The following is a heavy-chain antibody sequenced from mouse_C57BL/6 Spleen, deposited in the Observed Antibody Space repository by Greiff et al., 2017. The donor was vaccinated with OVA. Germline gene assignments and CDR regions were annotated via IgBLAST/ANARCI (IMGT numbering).Heavy chain of an antibody. CDR2: IDPSDSYT. Sequence: QVQLQQSGAELVMPGASVKLSCKASGYTFTSYWMHWVKQRPGQGLEWIGEIDPSDSYTNYNQKFKGKSTLTVDKSSSTAYMQLSSLTSEDSAVYYGARQGFITTVVADYWGQGTTLTVSS. D-gene: IGHD1-1*01. CDR1: GYTFTSYW. V-gene: IGHV1-69*01. CDR3: ARQGFITTVVADY. J-gene: IGHJ2*01.